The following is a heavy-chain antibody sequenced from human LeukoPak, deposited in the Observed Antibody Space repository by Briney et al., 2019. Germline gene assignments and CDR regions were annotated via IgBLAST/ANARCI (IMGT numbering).Heavy chain of an antibody. D-gene: IGHD4-17*01. J-gene: IGHJ1*01. CDR1: GFTFSSYA. CDR2: ISGSGGST. CDR3: AKARGDYGDYVGYFQH. Sequence: GGSLRPSCAASGFTFSSYAMSWVRQAPGKGLEWVSAISGSGGSTYYADSVKGRFTISRDNSKNTLYLQMNSLRAEDTAVYYCAKARGDYGDYVGYFQHWGQGTLVTVSS. V-gene: IGHV3-23*01.